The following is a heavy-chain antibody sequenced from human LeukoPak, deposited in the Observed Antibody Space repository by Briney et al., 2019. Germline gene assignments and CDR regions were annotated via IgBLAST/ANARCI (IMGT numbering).Heavy chain of an antibody. CDR3: AKDPPTGDYYFDY. J-gene: IGHJ4*02. CDR2: IQFDGTNK. V-gene: IGHV3-30*02. D-gene: IGHD3-16*01. Sequence: GGSLRLSCAASGFIFSNYGMHWVRQAPGKGLEWVAFIQFDGTNKYYADSVKGRFTISRDNSKNTLFLQMNSLRGEDTAVYYCAKDPPTGDYYFDYWGQGTLVTVSS. CDR1: GFIFSNYG.